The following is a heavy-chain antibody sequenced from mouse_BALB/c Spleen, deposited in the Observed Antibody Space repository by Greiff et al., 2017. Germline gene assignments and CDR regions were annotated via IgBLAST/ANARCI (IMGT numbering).Heavy chain of an antibody. J-gene: IGHJ3*01. Sequence: VMLVESGPGLVAPSQSLSITCTVSGFSLTSYGVHWVRQPPGKGLEWLGVIWAGGSTNYNSALMSRLSISKDNSKSQVFLKMNSLQTDDTAMYYCAREGGGNYGWFAYWGQGTLVTVSA. CDR2: IWAGGST. V-gene: IGHV2-9*02. CDR3: AREGGGNYGWFAY. D-gene: IGHD2-1*01. CDR1: GFSLTSYG.